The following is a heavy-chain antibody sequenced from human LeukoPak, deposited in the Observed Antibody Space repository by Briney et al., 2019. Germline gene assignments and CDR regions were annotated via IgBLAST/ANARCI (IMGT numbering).Heavy chain of an antibody. CDR1: GFTFSSYS. J-gene: IGHJ3*02. Sequence: PGGSLRLSCAASGFTFSSYSMNWVRQAPGKGLEWVSSISSSSSSYIYYADSVKGRFTISRDNAKNSLYLQMNSLRAEDTAVYYCARDVNAPGITVAAPDAFDIWGQGTMVTVAS. V-gene: IGHV3-21*01. CDR3: ARDVNAPGITVAAPDAFDI. D-gene: IGHD6-19*01. CDR2: ISSSSSSYI.